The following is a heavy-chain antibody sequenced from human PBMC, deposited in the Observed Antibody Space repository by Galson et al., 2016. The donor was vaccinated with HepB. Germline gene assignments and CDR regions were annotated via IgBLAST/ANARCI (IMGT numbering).Heavy chain of an antibody. J-gene: IGHJ4*03. V-gene: IGHV1-24*01. CDR3: ASGRPITGDDNAFDF. CDR2: FDPEDGQA. CDR1: GFSLAKSS. Sequence: SVKVSCKVSGFSLAKSSVHWVRQAPGEGLEWMGHFDPEDGQAVYARRFRGRVTMTGDTSVNTAYMDLSGLRPEDTALYYCASGRPITGDDNAFDFWGQGTVLSVSS. D-gene: IGHD1-14*01.